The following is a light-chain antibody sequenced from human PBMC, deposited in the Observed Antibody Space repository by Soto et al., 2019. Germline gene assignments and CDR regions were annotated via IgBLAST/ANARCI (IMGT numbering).Light chain of an antibody. CDR2: GAS. CDR3: QPYGSSLPHMFT. CDR1: QSVSSSC. Sequence: EIVLTQSPGTLSLSPGERATLSCRASQSVSSSCLAWYQQKPGQAPRLLIYGASSRATGIPDRFSGSGSGTDFTLTISRLEPEDFAVYYCQPYGSSLPHMFTFGPGTKVEI. V-gene: IGKV3-20*01. J-gene: IGKJ3*01.